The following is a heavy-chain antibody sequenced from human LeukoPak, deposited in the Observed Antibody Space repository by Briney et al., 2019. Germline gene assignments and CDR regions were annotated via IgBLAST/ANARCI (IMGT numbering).Heavy chain of an antibody. V-gene: IGHV3-23*01. D-gene: IGHD2-2*01. CDR2: ISGSGGST. CDR3: AKVWSPYCSSTSCYFRYHYYYYGMDV. J-gene: IGHJ6*02. CDR1: GFTFSSYA. Sequence: PGGSLRLSCAASGFTFSSYAMSWVRQAPGKGLEWVSAISGSGGSTYYADSVKGRFTISRDNSKNTLYLQMNSLRAEDTAVYYCAKVWSPYCSSTSCYFRYHYYYYGMDVWGQGTTVTVSS.